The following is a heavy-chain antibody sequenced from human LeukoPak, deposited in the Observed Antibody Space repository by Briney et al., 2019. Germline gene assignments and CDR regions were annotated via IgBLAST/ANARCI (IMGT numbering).Heavy chain of an antibody. CDR2: ISAYNGNT. V-gene: IGHV1-18*04. D-gene: IGHD5-12*01. Sequence: RASVKVSCKASGYTFTSYYMHWVRQAPGQGLEWMGWISAYNGNTNYAQKLQGRVTMTTDTSTSTAYMELRSLRSDDTAVYYCARAIYSGYDLYYYYYYMDVWGKGTTVTISS. J-gene: IGHJ6*03. CDR1: GYTFTSYY. CDR3: ARAIYSGYDLYYYYYYMDV.